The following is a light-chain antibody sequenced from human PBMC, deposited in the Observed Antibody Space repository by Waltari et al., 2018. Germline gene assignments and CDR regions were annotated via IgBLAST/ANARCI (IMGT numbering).Light chain of an antibody. CDR1: QGISNF. V-gene: IGKV1-9*01. J-gene: IGKJ1*01. CDR3: QQLDTYPRT. CDR2: AAS. Sequence: DIPLTQSPTTLSASVADRVTITCRASQGISNFLTWDQQKPGKAPEVLIFAASTLRTGVPSRFSGRGSGTDFTLTISSLQPEDFATYFCQQLDTYPRTFGQGTKVEIK.